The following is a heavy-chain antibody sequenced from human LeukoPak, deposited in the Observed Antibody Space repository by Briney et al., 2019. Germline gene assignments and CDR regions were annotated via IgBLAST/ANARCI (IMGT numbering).Heavy chain of an antibody. J-gene: IGHJ3*02. CDR3: ARDSWIQLPSRGFDAFDI. V-gene: IGHV4-38-2*02. D-gene: IGHD5-18*01. Sequence: PSETLSLTCAVSGYSISSGYYWGWIRQPPGTGLEWIGSIYHSGSTYYNPSLKSRVTISVDTSKNQFSLKLSSVTAADTAGYYCARDSWIQLPSRGFDAFDIWGQGTMVTVSS. CDR1: GYSISSGYY. CDR2: IYHSGST.